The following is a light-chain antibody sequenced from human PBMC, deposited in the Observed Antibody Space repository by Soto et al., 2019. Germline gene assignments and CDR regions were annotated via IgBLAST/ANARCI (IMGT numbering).Light chain of an antibody. Sequence: ALTQPASVSGSPGQSIAISCTGTSSDVGGYNYVSCYQQHPGKAPKLMVYDVSNRPSGVSNRFSGSKSGNTASLTISGLQAEDEADYYCSSYTSSSTYVFGTGTKVTVL. CDR1: SSDVGGYNY. CDR3: SSYTSSSTYV. V-gene: IGLV2-14*01. CDR2: DVS. J-gene: IGLJ1*01.